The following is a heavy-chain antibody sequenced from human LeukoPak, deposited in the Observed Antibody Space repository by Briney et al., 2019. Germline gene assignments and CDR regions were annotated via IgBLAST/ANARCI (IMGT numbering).Heavy chain of an antibody. J-gene: IGHJ6*02. Sequence: NPSLKSRVTISVDKSKNQFSLKLSSVTAADTAVYYCARDGPEQDYYDSSGSHYYYYGMDVWGQGTTVTVSS. V-gene: IGHV4-4*02. CDR3: ARDGPEQDYYDSSGSHYYYYGMDV. D-gene: IGHD3-22*01.